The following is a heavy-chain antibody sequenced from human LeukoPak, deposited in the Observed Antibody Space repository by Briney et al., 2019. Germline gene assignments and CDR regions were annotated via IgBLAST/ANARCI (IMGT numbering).Heavy chain of an antibody. Sequence: PGGSLRLSCAASAFTFSSYGMHWVRQAPGKGLEWVAVISYDGSDKYYADSVKGRFTISRDNSKNTLYLQMNSLRADDTAVYYCAKDISGGDCPDYWGQGTLVTVSP. J-gene: IGHJ4*02. CDR2: ISYDGSDK. D-gene: IGHD2-21*02. CDR1: AFTFSSYG. CDR3: AKDISGGDCPDY. V-gene: IGHV3-30*18.